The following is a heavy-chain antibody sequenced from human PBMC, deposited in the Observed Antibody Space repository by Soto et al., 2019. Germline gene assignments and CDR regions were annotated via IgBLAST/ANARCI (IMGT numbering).Heavy chain of an antibody. Sequence: ASVKVSCKVSGYTLTELSMHWVRQAPGKGLERMGGFDPEDGETIYAQKFQGRVTMTEDTSTDTAYVELSSLRSEDTAVYYCATSLLTIFGYAGDAFDIWGQGTMVTVSS. CDR2: FDPEDGET. V-gene: IGHV1-24*01. CDR3: ATSLLTIFGYAGDAFDI. J-gene: IGHJ3*02. CDR1: GYTLTELS. D-gene: IGHD3-3*01.